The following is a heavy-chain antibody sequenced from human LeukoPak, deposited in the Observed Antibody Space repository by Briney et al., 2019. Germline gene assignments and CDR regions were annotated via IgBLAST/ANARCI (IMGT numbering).Heavy chain of an antibody. D-gene: IGHD1-26*01. CDR2: ISSSSSTI. CDR3: ARDLSVGATAWDYYYGMDV. Sequence: PGGSLRLSCAASGFTFSSYSMNWVRQAPGKGLEWVSYISSSSSTIYYADSVKGRFTISRDNAKNSLYLQMNSLRDEDTAVYYCARDLSVGATAWDYYYGMDVWGQGTSVTVSS. CDR1: GFTFSSYS. J-gene: IGHJ6*02. V-gene: IGHV3-48*02.